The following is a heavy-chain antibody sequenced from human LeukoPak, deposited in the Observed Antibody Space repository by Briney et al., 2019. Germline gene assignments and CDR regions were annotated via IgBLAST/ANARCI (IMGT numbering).Heavy chain of an antibody. D-gene: IGHD1-7*01. CDR3: AREDRLAGTGVDP. CDR2: INPNSGGT. V-gene: IGHV1-2*02. J-gene: IGHJ5*02. CDR1: GYTFTSYY. Sequence: GASVKVSCKASGYTFTSYYMHWVRQAPGQGLEWMGWINPNSGGTNYAQKFQGRVTMTRDTSISTAYMELSRLRSDDTAVYYCAREDRLAGTGVDPWGQGTLVTVSS.